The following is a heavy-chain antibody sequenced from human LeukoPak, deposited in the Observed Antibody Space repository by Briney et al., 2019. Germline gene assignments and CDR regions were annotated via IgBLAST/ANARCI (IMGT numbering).Heavy chain of an antibody. CDR2: IYTSGST. CDR1: GGSISSGSYY. J-gene: IGHJ6*03. D-gene: IGHD3-22*01. V-gene: IGHV4-61*02. CDR3: ARETRPGYYYDSSGYYSYYYYYMDV. Sequence: PSQTLSLTCTVSGGSISSGSYYWSWIRQPAGKGLEWIGRIYTSGSTNYNPSLKSRVTISVDTSKNQFSLKLSSVTAADTAVYYCARETRPGYYYDSSGYYSYYYYYMDVWGKGTTVTISS.